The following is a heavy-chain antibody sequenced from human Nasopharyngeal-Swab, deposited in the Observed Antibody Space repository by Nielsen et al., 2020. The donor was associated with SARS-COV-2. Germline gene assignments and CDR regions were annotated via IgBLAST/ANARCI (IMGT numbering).Heavy chain of an antibody. CDR1: GGSFSGYY. V-gene: IGHV4-34*01. Sequence: SLTLSLPCAVYGGSFSGYYWSWNRQPPGKGLEWIGEINHSGSTNYNPSLKSRVTISVDKSKNQFSLKLSSATAADTAVYYCARVGYSNYGEGFDYWGQGTLVTVSS. J-gene: IGHJ4*02. CDR2: INHSGST. CDR3: ARVGYSNYGEGFDY. D-gene: IGHD4-11*01.